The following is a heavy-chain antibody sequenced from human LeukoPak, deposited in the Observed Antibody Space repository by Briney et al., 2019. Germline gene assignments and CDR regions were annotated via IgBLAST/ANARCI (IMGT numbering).Heavy chain of an antibody. CDR1: GGSISSYY. CDR2: IYYSGST. J-gene: IGHJ4*02. D-gene: IGHD4-17*01. CDR3: ARGLGTVTTFLVFRIYFDY. V-gene: IGHV4-59*12. Sequence: KPSETLSLTCTVSGGSISSYYWSWIRQPPGKGLEWIGYIYYSGSTNYNPSLKSRVTISVDTSKNQFSLKLSSVTAADTAVYYCARGLGTVTTFLVFRIYFDYWGQGTLVTVSS.